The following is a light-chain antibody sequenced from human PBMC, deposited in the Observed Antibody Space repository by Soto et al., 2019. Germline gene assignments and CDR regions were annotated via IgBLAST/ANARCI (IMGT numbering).Light chain of an antibody. J-gene: IGKJ1*01. CDR3: QQRSNWPWT. Sequence: EIVLTQSPATLSLSPGERATLSCRASQSVRNQLAWYQQKPGQAPRLLIYDSSNRATGIPGRFSGSGSGTAFTLTISSREPEDFAVYYGQQRSNWPWTFGQGTKVEIK. CDR1: QSVRNQ. CDR2: DSS. V-gene: IGKV3-11*01.